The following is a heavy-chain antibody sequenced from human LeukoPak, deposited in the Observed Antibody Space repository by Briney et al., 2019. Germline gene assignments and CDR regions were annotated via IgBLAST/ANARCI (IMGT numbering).Heavy chain of an antibody. Sequence: GGTLRLSCAASGFTFSHYGMTWVRQAPGKGLEWVSAISGSGGSTYYAGSVKGRFTISRDNSKNTLYLQMNSLRADDTAVYYCAGSLGYCTSNVCYLKYWGEKTLVTVSS. D-gene: IGHD2-8*01. V-gene: IGHV3-23*01. CDR2: ISGSGGST. CDR1: GFTFSHYG. J-gene: IGHJ4*02. CDR3: AGSLGYCTSNVCYLKY.